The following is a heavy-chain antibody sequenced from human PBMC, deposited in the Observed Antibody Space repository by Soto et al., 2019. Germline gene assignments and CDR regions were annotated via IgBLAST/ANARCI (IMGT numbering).Heavy chain of an antibody. J-gene: IGHJ4*02. V-gene: IGHV3-48*04. CDR3: ARSPISYSGYEEQDDY. CDR1: GFTFSSYS. D-gene: IGHD5-12*01. Sequence: GGSLRLSCAASGFTFSSYSMNWVRQAPGKGLEWVSYISSSSSTIYYADSVKGRFTISRDNAKNSLYLQMNSLRAEDTAVYYCARSPISYSGYEEQDDYWGQGTLVTVSS. CDR2: ISSSSSTI.